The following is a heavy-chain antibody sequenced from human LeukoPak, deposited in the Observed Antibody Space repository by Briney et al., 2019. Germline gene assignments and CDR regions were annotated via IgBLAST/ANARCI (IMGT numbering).Heavy chain of an antibody. CDR1: GFTFSSYA. Sequence: GGSLRLSCAASGFTFSSYAMSWVRQAPGKGLEWVSAISGSGGSTYYADSVKGRFTISRDNANNSLYLQMNSLRAEDTAVYYCAREWFGELASFDYWGQGTLVTVSS. CDR3: AREWFGELASFDY. V-gene: IGHV3-23*01. J-gene: IGHJ4*02. D-gene: IGHD3-10*01. CDR2: ISGSGGST.